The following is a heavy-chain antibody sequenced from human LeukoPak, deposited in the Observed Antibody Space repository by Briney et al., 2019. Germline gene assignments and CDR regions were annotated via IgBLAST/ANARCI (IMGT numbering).Heavy chain of an antibody. Sequence: GGSLRLSCAASGFTFSSYAMHWVRQAPGKGLEWVAVISYDGSNKYYADSVKGRFTISRDNSKNTLYLQMNSLRAEDTAVYYCASPRDSVYYYYGMDVWGQGTTVTVSS. CDR3: ASPRDSVYYYYGMDV. CDR2: ISYDGSNK. V-gene: IGHV3-30-3*01. J-gene: IGHJ6*02. CDR1: GFTFSSYA.